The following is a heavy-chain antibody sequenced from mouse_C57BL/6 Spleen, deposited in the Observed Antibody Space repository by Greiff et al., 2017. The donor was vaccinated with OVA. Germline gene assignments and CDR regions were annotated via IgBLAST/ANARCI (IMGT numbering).Heavy chain of an antibody. J-gene: IGHJ1*03. V-gene: IGHV5-4*03. CDR3: ARAPYGSYWYFDV. CDR2: ISDGGSYT. Sequence: DVKLVESGGGLVKPGGSLKLSCAASGFTFSSYAMSWVRQTPEKRLEWVATISDGGSYTYYPDNVKGRFTISRDNAKNNLYLQMSHLKSEDTAMYYCARAPYGSYWYFDVWGTGTTVTVSS. CDR1: GFTFSSYA. D-gene: IGHD1-1*01.